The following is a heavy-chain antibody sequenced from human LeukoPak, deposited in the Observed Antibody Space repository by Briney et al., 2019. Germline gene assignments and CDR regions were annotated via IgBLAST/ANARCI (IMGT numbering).Heavy chain of an antibody. J-gene: IGHJ4*02. D-gene: IGHD6-19*01. V-gene: IGHV3-30*04. CDR1: GFTFSSYA. CDR3: AIAVAGTEFDY. CDR2: ISYDGSNK. Sequence: GGSLRLSCAASGFTFSSYAMHWVRQAPGKGLEWVAVISYDGSNKYYADSVRGRFTISRDNSKNTLYLQMNSLRAEDTAVYYCAIAVAGTEFDYWGQGTLVTVSS.